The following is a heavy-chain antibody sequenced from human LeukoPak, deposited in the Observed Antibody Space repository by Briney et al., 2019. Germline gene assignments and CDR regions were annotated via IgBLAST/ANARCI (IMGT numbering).Heavy chain of an antibody. J-gene: IGHJ4*02. CDR3: ARNTGTYDY. CDR1: GFTFSDYY. D-gene: IGHD1-1*01. Sequence: GGSLRLSCAASGFTFSDYYMSWIRQAPGKGLEWVSYISTTSSFTKYADSVKGRFTISRDNAKNSLYLQMNSMRAEDTAVYYCARNTGTYDYWGQGTLVTVSS. CDR2: ISTTSSFT. V-gene: IGHV3-11*06.